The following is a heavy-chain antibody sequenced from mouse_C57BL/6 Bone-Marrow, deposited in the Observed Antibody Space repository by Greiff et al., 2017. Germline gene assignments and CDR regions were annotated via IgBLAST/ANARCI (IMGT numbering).Heavy chain of an antibody. J-gene: IGHJ2*01. CDR1: GFTFSSYG. D-gene: IGHD1-1*01. CDR2: ISSGGSYT. CDR3: ARRGNYYGSSFYVDY. V-gene: IGHV5-6*01. Sequence: EVQGVESGGDLVKPGGSLKLSCAASGFTFSSYGMSWVRQTPDKRLEWVATISSGGSYTYYPDSVKGRFTISRDNAKNTLYLQMSSLKSEDTAMYYCARRGNYYGSSFYVDYWGQGTTLTVSS.